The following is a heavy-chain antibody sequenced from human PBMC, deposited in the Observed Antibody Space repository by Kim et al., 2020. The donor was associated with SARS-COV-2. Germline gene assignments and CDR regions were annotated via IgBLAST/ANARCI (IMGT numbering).Heavy chain of an antibody. V-gene: IGHV3-53*01. CDR1: GFTVSSNY. Sequence: GGSLRLSCAASGFTVSSNYMSWVRQAPGKGLEWVSVIYSGGSTYYADSVKGRFTISRDNSKNTLYLQMNSLRAEDTAVYYCATPAPTYCSVGSCPYYYGMDVWGQGTTVTVSS. CDR3: ATPAPTYCSVGSCPYYYGMDV. J-gene: IGHJ6*02. D-gene: IGHD2-15*01. CDR2: IYSGGST.